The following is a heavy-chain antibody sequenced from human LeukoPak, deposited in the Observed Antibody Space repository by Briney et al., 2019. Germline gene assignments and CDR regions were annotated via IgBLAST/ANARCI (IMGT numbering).Heavy chain of an antibody. Sequence: GASVKVSCKASGYTFTSYDINWVRQAPGQGLEWMGWINPNSGGTNYAQKFQGRVTMTRDTSISTAYMELSRLRSDDTAVYYCARADIVATKCDYWGQGTLVTVSS. CDR2: INPNSGGT. D-gene: IGHD5-12*01. CDR1: GYTFTSYD. J-gene: IGHJ4*02. V-gene: IGHV1-2*02. CDR3: ARADIVATKCDY.